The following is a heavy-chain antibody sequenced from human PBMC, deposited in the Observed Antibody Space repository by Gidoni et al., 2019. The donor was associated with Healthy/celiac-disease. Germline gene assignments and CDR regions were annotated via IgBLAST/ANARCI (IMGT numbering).Heavy chain of an antibody. CDR2: ISGSGGST. V-gene: IGHV3-23*01. CDR3: AKDRDDYVWGSYRSFDY. CDR1: GFTFSSYA. Sequence: EVQLLESGGGLVQPGGSLRLSCAASGFTFSSYAMSWVRQAPGKGLEWVSAISGSGGSTYYADSVKGRFTISRDNSKNTLYLQMNSLRAEDTAVYYCAKDRDDYVWGSYRSFDYWGQGTLVTVSS. D-gene: IGHD3-16*02. J-gene: IGHJ4*02.